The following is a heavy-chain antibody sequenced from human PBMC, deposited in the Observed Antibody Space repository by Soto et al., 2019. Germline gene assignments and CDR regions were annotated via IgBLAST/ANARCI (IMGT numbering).Heavy chain of an antibody. D-gene: IGHD1-1*01. CDR2: IWYDGSRT. V-gene: IGHV3-33*01. CDR1: GFTFTSYG. Sequence: QAHLEEFGGGVVQPGTSLTLSCSVSGFTFTSYGMHWVRQAAGKGLEWLAVIWYDGSRTYYGDSVEGRFTISKDNSANMIYLQMSSLRAEDTAMYYWVRDFNFYFAYWGQGTLVTVSS. J-gene: IGHJ4*02. CDR3: VRDFNFYFAY.